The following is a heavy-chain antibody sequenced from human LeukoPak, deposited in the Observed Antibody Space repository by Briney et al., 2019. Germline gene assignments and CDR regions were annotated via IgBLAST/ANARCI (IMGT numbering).Heavy chain of an antibody. Sequence: GESLKISCKGSGDSLTSYLINWVRQLPGKGLEWMGIIYPADSDTRYSPSFQGQVTISADKSITTAYLQWSSLKASDTAMYYCARLGYSGTYFGSFDIWGQGTMVTVSS. CDR1: GDSLTSYL. V-gene: IGHV5-51*01. D-gene: IGHD1-26*01. CDR3: ARLGYSGTYFGSFDI. CDR2: IYPADSDT. J-gene: IGHJ3*02.